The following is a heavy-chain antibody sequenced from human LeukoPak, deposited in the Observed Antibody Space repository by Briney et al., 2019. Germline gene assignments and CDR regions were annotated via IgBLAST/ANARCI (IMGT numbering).Heavy chain of an antibody. CDR3: ARGTSSGWYGFDS. V-gene: IGHV4-59*01. Sequence: SETLSLTCTVSGGSISSYYWSWIRQPPGKGLEWIGYIYYSATTNYNPSLKSRVTISVDTSKNQFSLKLCSVTAADTAVYYCARGTSSGWYGFDSWGQGTLVTVSS. CDR2: IYYSATT. CDR1: GGSISSYY. J-gene: IGHJ4*02. D-gene: IGHD6-19*01.